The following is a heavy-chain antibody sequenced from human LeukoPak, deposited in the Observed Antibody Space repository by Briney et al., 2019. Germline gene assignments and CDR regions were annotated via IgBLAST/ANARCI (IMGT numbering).Heavy chain of an antibody. J-gene: IGHJ3*02. CDR2: IRIKANSYTT. V-gene: IGHV3-72*01. CDR3: ARWTYDAFDI. D-gene: IGHD3/OR15-3a*01. Sequence: PGGSLRLSCAASGFTFSDHYMDWARQAPGKGLEWVGRIRIKANSYTTEYAASVKGRFTISRDDSKNSLYLQMNSLKTEDTAVYYCARWTYDAFDIWGQGTMVTVSS. CDR1: GFTFSDHY.